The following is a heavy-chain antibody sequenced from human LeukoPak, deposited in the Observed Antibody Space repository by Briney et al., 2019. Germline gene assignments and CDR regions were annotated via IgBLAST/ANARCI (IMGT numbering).Heavy chain of an antibody. J-gene: IGHJ6*03. Sequence: GGSLRLSCAASGFTFSSYSMNWVRLAPGKGLEWVSYISSSSSTIYYADSVKGRFTISRDNAKNSLYLQMNSLRAEDTAVYYCARGNAEYYDFWSGYYSPHYMDVWGKGTTVTVSS. CDR2: ISSSSSTI. D-gene: IGHD3-3*01. CDR3: ARGNAEYYDFWSGYYSPHYMDV. CDR1: GFTFSSYS. V-gene: IGHV3-48*01.